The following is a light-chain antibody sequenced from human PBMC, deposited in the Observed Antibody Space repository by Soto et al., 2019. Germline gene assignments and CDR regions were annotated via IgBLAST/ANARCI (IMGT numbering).Light chain of an antibody. V-gene: IGLV2-14*03. CDR2: DVS. Sequence: QSVLTQPASVSGSPGQSITISCTGTRSDVGGYNYVSWYQHHPGKAPKLMIYDVSNRPSGVSNRFSGSKSGNTASLTISGLQAEDEADYYCSSYTSSCTLEVFGTGTKVTVL. CDR3: SSYTSSCTLEV. CDR1: RSDVGGYNY. J-gene: IGLJ1*01.